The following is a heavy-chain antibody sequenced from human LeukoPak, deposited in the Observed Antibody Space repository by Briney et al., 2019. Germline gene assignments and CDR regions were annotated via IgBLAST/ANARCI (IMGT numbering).Heavy chain of an antibody. CDR2: TSTSSSTI. J-gene: IGHJ4*02. D-gene: IGHD3-10*01. Sequence: GGSLRLSCAASGFTFRDYSMNWVRQAPGKGLEWVSYTSTSSSTIYYADSVKGRFTISRDNSKNTLYLEVISLTAEDTAVYYCAKDDAWLRFGEWSQGTLVTVSS. CDR3: AKDDAWLRFGE. CDR1: GFTFRDYS. V-gene: IGHV3-48*01.